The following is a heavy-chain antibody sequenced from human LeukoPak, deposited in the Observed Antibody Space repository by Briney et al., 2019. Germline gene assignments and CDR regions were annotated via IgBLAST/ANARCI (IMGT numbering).Heavy chain of an antibody. D-gene: IGHD3-22*01. V-gene: IGHV1-24*01. CDR1: GYTLTELS. J-gene: IGHJ4*02. CDR3: ATAGIVVVSRVEYFDY. Sequence: ASVKVSCKVSGYTLTELSMHWVRQAPGKGLEWMGGFDPEDGETIYAQKFQGRVTMTEGTSTDTAYMELSSLRSEDTAVYYCATAGIVVVSRVEYFDYWGQGTLVTVSS. CDR2: FDPEDGET.